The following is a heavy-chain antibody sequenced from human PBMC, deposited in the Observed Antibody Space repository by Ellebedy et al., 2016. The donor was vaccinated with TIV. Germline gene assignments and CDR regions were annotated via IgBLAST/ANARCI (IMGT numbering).Heavy chain of an antibody. CDR1: GFIFRDYY. CDR2: ISSSGTPI. J-gene: IGHJ5*02. D-gene: IGHD6-13*01. V-gene: IGHV3-11*01. Sequence: GGSLRLSCSASGFIFRDYYMSWIRQAPGKGLEYISYISSSGTPIYYADSVKGRFTISRDNAKNSLDLQMNSLRADDTAVYYCARDARFIDQQHNWFDPWGQGTQVTVSS. CDR3: ARDARFIDQQHNWFDP.